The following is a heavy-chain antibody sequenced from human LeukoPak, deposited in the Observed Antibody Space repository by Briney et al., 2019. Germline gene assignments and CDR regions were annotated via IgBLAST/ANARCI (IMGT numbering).Heavy chain of an antibody. CDR3: ARDGRYCSSTSCPGRNNYYYYYYMDV. V-gene: IGHV4-4*07. CDR1: GGSISSYY. CDR2: IYTSGST. D-gene: IGHD2-2*01. J-gene: IGHJ6*03. Sequence: SETLSLTCTVSGGSISSYYWSWIRQPAGKGLEWIGRIYTSGSTNYNPSLKSRVTMSVDTSKNQFSLKLSSVTAADTAVYYCARDGRYCSSTSCPGRNNYYYYYYMDVWGKGTTVTVSS.